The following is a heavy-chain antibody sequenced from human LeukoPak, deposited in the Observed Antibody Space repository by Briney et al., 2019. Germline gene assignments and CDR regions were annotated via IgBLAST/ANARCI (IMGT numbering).Heavy chain of an antibody. D-gene: IGHD2-21*02. CDR2: INHSGST. CDR3: ARGVPPNDCGGDCYPRWLYYFDY. V-gene: IGHV4-34*01. J-gene: IGHJ4*02. Sequence: PSETLSLTCAVYGGSFSGYYWSWIRQPPGKGLEWIGEINHSGSTNYNPSLKSRVTISVDTSKNQFSLKLSSVTAADTAVYYCARGVPPNDCGGDCYPRWLYYFDYWGQGTLVTVS. CDR1: GGSFSGYY.